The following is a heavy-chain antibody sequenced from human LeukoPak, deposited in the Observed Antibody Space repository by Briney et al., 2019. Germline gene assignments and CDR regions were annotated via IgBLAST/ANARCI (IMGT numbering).Heavy chain of an antibody. V-gene: IGHV1-18*01. CDR3: ARGSGGIAAAGMEFDP. D-gene: IGHD6-13*01. J-gene: IGHJ5*02. CDR1: GYTSTSYG. Sequence: ASVTVSCKASGYTSTSYGISWVRQAPGQGLEWMGWISAYNGNTNYAQKLQGRVTMTTDTSTSTAYMELRSLRSDDTAVYYCARGSGGIAAAGMEFDPWGQGTLVTVSS. CDR2: ISAYNGNT.